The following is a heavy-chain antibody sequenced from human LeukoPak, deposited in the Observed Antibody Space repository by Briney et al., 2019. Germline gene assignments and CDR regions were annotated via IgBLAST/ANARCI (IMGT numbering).Heavy chain of an antibody. D-gene: IGHD6-6*01. CDR1: GGSIRSYY. CDR2: IDYSGST. J-gene: IGHJ4*02. V-gene: IGHV4-59*08. Sequence: SETLSLTCTVSGGSIRSYYWSWIRQPPGKGLEWIGYIDYSGSTNYNPSLKSRVTISVDMSKNQFSLKLSSVTAADTAVYYCASGGIAARPDFVGYWGQGTLVTVSS. CDR3: ASGGIAARPDFVGY.